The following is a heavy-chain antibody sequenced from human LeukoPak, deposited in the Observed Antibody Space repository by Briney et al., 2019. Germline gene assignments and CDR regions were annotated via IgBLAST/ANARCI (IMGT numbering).Heavy chain of an antibody. V-gene: IGHV3-74*03. J-gene: IGHJ4*02. D-gene: IGHD1-26*01. Sequence: PGGSLRLSCAASGFTFSSYWMHWVRQAPGKGVGWVSHINPDGSATMCADSVKGRFTISRDNAKNTLYLQMNSLRAEDTAVYYCARDQVGATPIDYWGQGTLVTVSS. CDR3: ARDQVGATPIDY. CDR1: GFTFSSYW. CDR2: INPDGSAT.